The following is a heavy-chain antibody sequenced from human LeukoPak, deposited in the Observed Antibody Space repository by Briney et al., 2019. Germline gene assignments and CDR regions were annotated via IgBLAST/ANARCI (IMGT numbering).Heavy chain of an antibody. D-gene: IGHD6-13*01. Sequence: GESLKISCKGSGYCFTSYWIGWVRPMPGKGLEWMGIIYPGDSDTRYSPSFQGQVTISANQSISTASLQWSSLKASDTAMYYCARHYRDSSSQHLANWGQGTLVTVSS. CDR1: GYCFTSYW. J-gene: IGHJ4*02. V-gene: IGHV5-51*01. CDR3: ARHYRDSSSQHLAN. CDR2: IYPGDSDT.